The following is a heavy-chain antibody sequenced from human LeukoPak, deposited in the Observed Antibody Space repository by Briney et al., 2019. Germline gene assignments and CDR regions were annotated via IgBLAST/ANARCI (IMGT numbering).Heavy chain of an antibody. CDR3: ARGTTVTTWNWFDP. V-gene: IGHV3-7*01. CDR1: GFTFSSYW. Sequence: GGSLRLSCAASGFTFSSYWMSWVRQAPGKGLEWVANIKQDGSEKYYVDSVKGRFTISRDNAKNSLYLQMNSLRAEDTAVYYCARGTTVTTWNWFDPWGQGTLVTVSS. D-gene: IGHD4-17*01. CDR2: IKQDGSEK. J-gene: IGHJ5*02.